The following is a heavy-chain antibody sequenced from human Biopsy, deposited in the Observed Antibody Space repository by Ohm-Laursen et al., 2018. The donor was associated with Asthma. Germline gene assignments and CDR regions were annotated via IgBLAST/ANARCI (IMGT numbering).Heavy chain of an antibody. V-gene: IGHV1-3*04. Sequence: AASVKVSCKASGYNFISFAIHWVRQAPGQRLEWMCWVNTGNGDTKYSQKFQGRVTITRDTSASTAYMELRSLRSEDTATYYCARTYYDFLTGQVKDVFGVWGQGTMVTVSS. CDR2: VNTGNGDT. CDR3: ARTYYDFLTGQVKDVFGV. D-gene: IGHD3-9*01. J-gene: IGHJ3*01. CDR1: GYNFISFA.